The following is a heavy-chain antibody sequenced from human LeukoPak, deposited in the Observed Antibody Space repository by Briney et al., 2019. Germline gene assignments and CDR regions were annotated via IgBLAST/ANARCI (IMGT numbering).Heavy chain of an antibody. CDR2: SNAGNGNT. D-gene: IGHD6-13*01. CDR3: ARPHSSSWYDY. Sequence: ASVKVSCKASGYTFTSHAMHWVRQAPGQRLEWMGWSNAGNGNTKYSQKFQGRVTITRDTSASTAYMELSSLRSEDTAVYYCARPHSSSWYDYWGQGTLVTVSS. CDR1: GYTFTSHA. J-gene: IGHJ4*02. V-gene: IGHV1-3*01.